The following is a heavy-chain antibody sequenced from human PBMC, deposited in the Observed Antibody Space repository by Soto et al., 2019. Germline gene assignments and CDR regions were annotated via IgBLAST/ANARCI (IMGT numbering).Heavy chain of an antibody. Sequence: EVQLVETGGGLVQPGGSLKLSCAASGFALSGSTMHWVRQASGKGLEWVGRIRSKGNTYATSYAASVQGRFTISRDVSKNTAFLEMNSLKTAATAVYYCTKPIPASVYYYGMDVWGQGTTVTVSS. CDR2: IRSKGNTYAT. D-gene: IGHD2-2*01. CDR1: GFALSGST. J-gene: IGHJ6*02. CDR3: TKPIPASVYYYGMDV. V-gene: IGHV3-73*02.